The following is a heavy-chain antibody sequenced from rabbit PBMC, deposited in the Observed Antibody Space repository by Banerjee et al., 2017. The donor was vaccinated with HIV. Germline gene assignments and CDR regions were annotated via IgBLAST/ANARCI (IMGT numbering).Heavy chain of an antibody. CDR3: ARMNAGNGGGDFAL. V-gene: IGHV1S40*01. CDR2: IATDSYTT. CDR1: GFSLNNDYV. D-gene: IGHD4-2*01. J-gene: IGHJ4*01. Sequence: QSLQESGGGLFQPGGSLALTCKASGFSLNNDYVMCWVRQAPGKGLEWIGCIATDSYTTWYASWAKGRFTVSKTSSTTVTLQMTSLTVADTATYFCARMNAGNGGGDFALWGPGTLVTVS.